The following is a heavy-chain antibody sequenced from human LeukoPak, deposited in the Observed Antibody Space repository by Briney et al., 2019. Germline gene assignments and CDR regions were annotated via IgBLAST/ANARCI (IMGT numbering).Heavy chain of an antibody. CDR2: MNPNSGNT. CDR1: GYTFTSYD. Sequence: ASVKVSCKASGYTFTSYDISWVRQAPGQGLEWMGGMNPNSGNTSYAQKFQGRVTITRNTSISTAYMELSSLRSEDTAVYYCARAAVAKKIYYFDYWGQGTLVTVSS. CDR3: ARAAVAKKIYYFDY. J-gene: IGHJ4*02. V-gene: IGHV1-8*03. D-gene: IGHD6-19*01.